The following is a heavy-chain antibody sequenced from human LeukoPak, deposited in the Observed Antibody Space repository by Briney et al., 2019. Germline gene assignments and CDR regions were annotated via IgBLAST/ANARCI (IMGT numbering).Heavy chain of an antibody. CDR3: AKSLSGVTHYDFDY. Sequence: GGSLRLSCAASGFTFSRYGMHWVRQAPGRGLEWVAFIRYDGNNKYYADSVKGRFTISRDNSKNTLYLQMNSLRAEDTAVYYCAKSLSGVTHYDFDYWGQGTLVTVSS. D-gene: IGHD4-23*01. CDR1: GFTFSRYG. J-gene: IGHJ4*02. CDR2: IRYDGNNK. V-gene: IGHV3-30*02.